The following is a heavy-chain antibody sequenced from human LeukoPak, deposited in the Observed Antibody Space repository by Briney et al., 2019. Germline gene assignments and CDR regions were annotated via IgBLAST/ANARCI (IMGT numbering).Heavy chain of an antibody. CDR1: GYTFTGYY. V-gene: IGHV1-2*02. CDR3: ARVRGRRLWGSYLWGNWFDP. CDR2: INPNSGGT. Sequence: ASVKVSCKASGYTFTGYYMHWVRQAPGQGLEWMGWINPNSGGTNYAQKFQGRVTMTRDTSISTAYMELSRLRSDDTAVYYCARVRGRRLWGSYLWGNWFDPWGQGTLVTVSS. D-gene: IGHD3-16*02. J-gene: IGHJ5*02.